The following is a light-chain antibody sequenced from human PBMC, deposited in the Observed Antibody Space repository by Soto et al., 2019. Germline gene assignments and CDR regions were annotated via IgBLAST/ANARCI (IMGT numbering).Light chain of an antibody. V-gene: IGKV3-20*01. CDR2: GAS. Sequence: EIVLTQSPGTLSLSPGEAATLSCRASQSVTSSYLAWYQQKPGLAPRLLIYGASSRATGIPDRFSGSGSGTDFILTISRLEPEDFAVYYCQQYGSSPLTFGQGTKVEI. J-gene: IGKJ1*01. CDR3: QQYGSSPLT. CDR1: QSVTSSY.